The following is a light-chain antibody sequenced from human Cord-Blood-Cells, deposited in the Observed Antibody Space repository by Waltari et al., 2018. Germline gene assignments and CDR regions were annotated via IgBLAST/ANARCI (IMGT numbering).Light chain of an antibody. V-gene: IGLV2-14*01. CDR2: DVS. Sequence: QSALTQPAPVSWSPGQSITIPCTGTSSAVGGYNIVFWYQQHPGKAPKLMIYDVSNRPSGVSNRFSGSKSGNTASLTISGLQAEDEADYYCSSYTSSSTYVFGTGTKVTVL. CDR3: SSYTSSSTYV. CDR1: SSAVGGYNI. J-gene: IGLJ1*01.